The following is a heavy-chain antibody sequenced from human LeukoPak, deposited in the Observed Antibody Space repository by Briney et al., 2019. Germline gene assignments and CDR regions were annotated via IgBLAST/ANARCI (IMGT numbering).Heavy chain of an antibody. CDR1: GFTFGDYA. CDR3: GYCSSTSWPLYYFDY. CDR2: IRSKAYGGTT. D-gene: IGHD2-2*01. V-gene: IGHV3-49*03. J-gene: IGHJ4*02. Sequence: GGSLRLSCTASGFTFGDYAMSWFRQAPGKGQEWVGFIRSKAYGGTTEYAASVKGRFTISRDDSKSIAYLQMNSLKTEDTAVYYCGYCSSTSWPLYYFDYWGQGTLVTVSS.